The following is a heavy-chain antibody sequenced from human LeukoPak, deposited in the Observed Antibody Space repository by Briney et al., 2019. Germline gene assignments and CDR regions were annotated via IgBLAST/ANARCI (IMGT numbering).Heavy chain of an antibody. D-gene: IGHD3-22*01. CDR1: GYTFTSYG. Sequence: GASVKVSCKASGYTFTSYGISWVRQAPGQGLEWMGWISAYNGNTNYAQKLQGRVTMTTDTSTSTAYMELRSLRSDDTAVYYCARDHQGYYYDSSGYLSGWGQGTLVTVSP. CDR3: ARDHQGYYYDSSGYLSG. CDR2: ISAYNGNT. J-gene: IGHJ1*01. V-gene: IGHV1-18*01.